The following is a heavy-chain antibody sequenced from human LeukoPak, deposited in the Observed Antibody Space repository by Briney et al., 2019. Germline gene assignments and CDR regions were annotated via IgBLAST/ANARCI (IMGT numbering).Heavy chain of an antibody. CDR1: GFTVSSNY. CDR3: ARARRRNQNDAFDI. V-gene: IGHV3-53*01. CDR2: IYSGGST. D-gene: IGHD1-14*01. Sequence: GGSLSLSCAASGFTVSSNYMSWVRQAPGKGLEWVSVIYSGGSTYDADSVKGRFTISRDNSKNTLYLQMNSLRAEDTAVYYCARARRRNQNDAFDIWGQGTMVTVSS. J-gene: IGHJ3*02.